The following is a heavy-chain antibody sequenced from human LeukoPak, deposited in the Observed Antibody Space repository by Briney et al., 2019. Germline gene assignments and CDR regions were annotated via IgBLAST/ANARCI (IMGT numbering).Heavy chain of an antibody. CDR1: GASMSTYY. CDR3: ARVDTAMDTYYFDY. CDR2: IYHSGST. J-gene: IGHJ4*02. Sequence: PSETLSLTCTVSGASMSTYYWSWIRQPPGKGLEWIAYIYHSGSTNYNPSLKSRVTISVDTSKNQFSLKLSSVTAADTAVYYCARVDTAMDTYYFDYWGQGTLVTVSS. D-gene: IGHD5-18*01. V-gene: IGHV4-59*12.